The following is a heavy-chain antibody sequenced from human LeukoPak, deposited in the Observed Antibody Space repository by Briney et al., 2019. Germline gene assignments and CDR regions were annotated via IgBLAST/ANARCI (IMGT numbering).Heavy chain of an antibody. CDR1: GFTFRSYE. D-gene: IGHD4-17*01. CDR3: AKFGYGDYPYQAFDI. Sequence: GGSLRLSCAASGFTFRSYEMNWVRQAPGKGLEWVSAITGSSSSTYYADSVKGRFTISRDNSKDTLYLQMNNVRADDTAVYYCAKFGYGDYPYQAFDIWGQGTRVTVSS. CDR2: ITGSSSST. V-gene: IGHV3-23*01. J-gene: IGHJ3*02.